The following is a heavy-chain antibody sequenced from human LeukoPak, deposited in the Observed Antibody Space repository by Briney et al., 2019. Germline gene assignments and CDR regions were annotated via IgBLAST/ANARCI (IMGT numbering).Heavy chain of an antibody. CDR3: ARLGCGIAAAGTCNWFDP. CDR2: INYSGST. CDR1: GGSISSYY. Sequence: PSETLSLTCTVSGGSISSYYWSWIRQPPGKGLEWIGYINYSGSTNYHPSLKSRVTISVDTSKNQFSLKLSSVPAADTAVYYCARLGCGIAAAGTCNWFDPWGQGTLVTVSS. J-gene: IGHJ5*02. V-gene: IGHV4-59*01. D-gene: IGHD6-13*01.